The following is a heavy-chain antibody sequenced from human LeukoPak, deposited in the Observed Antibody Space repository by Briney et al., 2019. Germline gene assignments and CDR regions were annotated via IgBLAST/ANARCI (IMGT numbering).Heavy chain of an antibody. CDR3: ARDYCRTTSCLES. D-gene: IGHD2-2*01. CDR2: IWPDGSNK. CDR1: GFTFNSYG. Sequence: SGGSLRLSCAASGFTFNSYGMFWVRQAPGKGLEWVAFIWPDGSNKLYGDSVKGLFTISRDNSKNTVYLQMNSLRAEDTAVYYCARDYCRTTSCLESWGQGTLVTVSS. V-gene: IGHV3-33*01. J-gene: IGHJ4*02.